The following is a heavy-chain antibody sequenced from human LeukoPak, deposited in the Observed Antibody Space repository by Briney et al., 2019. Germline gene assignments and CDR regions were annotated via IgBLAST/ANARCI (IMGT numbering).Heavy chain of an antibody. CDR1: GGSISTYY. J-gene: IGHJ3*02. CDR3: ARDSRRELLHAFDI. CDR2: IDYSAST. D-gene: IGHD1-26*01. V-gene: IGHV4-59*01. Sequence: PSETLSLTCTVSGGSISTYYWSWIRQPPGKGLEWSAYIDYSASTNYNPSLKSRGTITVDASKNQFSLKLNSVTAADTAVYYCARDSRRELLHAFDIWGQGTMVTVSS.